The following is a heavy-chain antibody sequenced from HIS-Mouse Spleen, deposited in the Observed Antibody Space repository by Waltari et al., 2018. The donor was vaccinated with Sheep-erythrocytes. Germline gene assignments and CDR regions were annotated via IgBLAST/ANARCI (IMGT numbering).Heavy chain of an antibody. Sequence: QVQLVESGGGVVQPGRSLRLSCAASGFTFSSYGMHWVRQAPGKGRGGVEVISYDGSNKYYADSVKGRFTISRDNYKNTLYLQMNSLRAEDTAVYYCAKGDAMVYDAFDIWGQGTMVTVSS. V-gene: IGHV3-30*18. CDR2: ISYDGSNK. J-gene: IGHJ3*02. CDR1: GFTFSSYG. CDR3: AKGDAMVYDAFDI. D-gene: IGHD2-8*01.